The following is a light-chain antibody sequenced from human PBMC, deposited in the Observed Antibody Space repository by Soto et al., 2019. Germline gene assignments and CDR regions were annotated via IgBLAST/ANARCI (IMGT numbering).Light chain of an antibody. CDR1: SSDIGYYNF. V-gene: IGLV2-11*01. J-gene: IGLJ3*02. CDR3: SSYAGSYTLV. CDR2: DVS. Sequence: QSALTQPRSVSGSPGQSVTISCTGTSSDIGYYNFVSWYQQHPGKAPKLMIYDVSKRPSGVPDHFSGSKSGNTASLTISGLQAEDEADYYCSSYAGSYTLVFGGGTQLTVL.